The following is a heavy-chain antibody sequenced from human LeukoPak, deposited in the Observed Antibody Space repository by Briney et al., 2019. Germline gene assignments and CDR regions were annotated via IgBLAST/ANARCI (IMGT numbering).Heavy chain of an antibody. CDR1: GFSFSSFA. D-gene: IGHD2-2*01. CDR3: ARVGVVPAAIPDGFDI. V-gene: IGHV3-23*01. CDR2: ISASGDST. J-gene: IGHJ3*02. Sequence: GGSLRLSCAASGFSFSSFAMSWVRQAPGKGLEWVSGISASGDSTNYADSVKGRFTVSRDNSKNTLYLQMNSLTAEDTAVYYCARVGVVPAAIPDGFDIWGQGTMVTVSS.